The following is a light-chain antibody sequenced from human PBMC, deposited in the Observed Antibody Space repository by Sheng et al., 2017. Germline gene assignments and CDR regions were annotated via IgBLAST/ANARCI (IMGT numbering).Light chain of an antibody. CDR3: LQNGAFPYS. CDR1: RGIGTQ. CDR2: AAS. J-gene: IGKJ2*03. Sequence: DIQMTQSPSAMSVSVGDRVTFTCRASRGIGTQLIWFQQKPGKVPKRLIYAASTLQSGVPSRFSGSGSGTEFTLTISSLQPDDFATYQCLQNGAFPYSFGQGTKLEI. V-gene: IGKV1-17*03.